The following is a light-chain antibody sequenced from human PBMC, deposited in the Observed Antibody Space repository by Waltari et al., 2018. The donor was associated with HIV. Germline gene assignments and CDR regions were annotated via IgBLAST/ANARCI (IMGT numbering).Light chain of an antibody. J-gene: IGLJ2*01. CDR1: TSNIGHNF. CDR3: ATWDSGLNDVV. CDR2: YNN. V-gene: IGLV1-51*01. Sequence: QSVLTQPPSVSATPGQKVTISCSGRTSNIGHNFVSWYPHIPGTAPKLLIYYNNERPSGIPARFSASKSGTSATLGITGLQTGDEADYYCATWDSGLNDVVFGGGTKVTAL.